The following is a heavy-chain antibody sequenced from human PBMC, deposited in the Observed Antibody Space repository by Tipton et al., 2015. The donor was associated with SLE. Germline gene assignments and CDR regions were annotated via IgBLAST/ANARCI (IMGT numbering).Heavy chain of an antibody. Sequence: TLSLTCTVSGGSISSYYWSWFRQPAGKGLEWIGRIYTSGSTNYNPSLKSRVTISVDKSKNQFSLKLSSVTAADTAVYYCARDLALYDSSGYFDYWGQGTLVTVSS. CDR2: IYTSGST. J-gene: IGHJ4*02. D-gene: IGHD3-22*01. V-gene: IGHV4-4*07. CDR1: GGSISSYY. CDR3: ARDLALYDSSGYFDY.